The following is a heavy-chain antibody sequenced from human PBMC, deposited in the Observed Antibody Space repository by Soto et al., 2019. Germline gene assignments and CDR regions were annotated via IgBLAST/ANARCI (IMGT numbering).Heavy chain of an antibody. CDR2: FSSSASA. D-gene: IGHD1-1*01. V-gene: IGHV4-39*01. J-gene: IGHJ4*02. Sequence: QLQLQESGPGLVKPSETLSLTCTVSGGSINSNSFYWGWIRQSPGKGLEWVGSFSSSASAYYSPSLKSRLTIDVDTSKNQFSLRLTYLTAADAAIYYCARQANWNRLTSHFDNWGQGTLVSVSS. CDR3: ARQANWNRLTSHFDN. CDR1: GGSINSNSFY.